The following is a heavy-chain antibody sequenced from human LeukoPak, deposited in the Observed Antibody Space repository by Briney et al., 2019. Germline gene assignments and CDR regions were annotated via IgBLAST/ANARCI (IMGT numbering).Heavy chain of an antibody. CDR2: IYPSGST. J-gene: IGHJ4*02. V-gene: IGHV4-4*09. CDR1: GGSISSYY. D-gene: IGHD2-8*01. CDR3: ARTPYCTKGVCYRRTYFDY. Sequence: SETLSLTCTVSGGSISSYYWRWIRQPPGKGLEWIGYIYPSGSTNYNPSLKSRVTISVDTSKNQLSLKLSSLTAADTAVYYCARTPYCTKGVCYRRTYFDYWGQGTLVTVS.